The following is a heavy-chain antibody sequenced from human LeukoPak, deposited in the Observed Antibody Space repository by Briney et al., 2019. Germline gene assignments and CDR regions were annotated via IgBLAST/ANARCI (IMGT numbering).Heavy chain of an antibody. V-gene: IGHV1-18*01. CDR3: ARDAGISSGWHRELDY. J-gene: IGHJ4*02. Sequence: ASVKVSCKASGYTFTIYGISWVRQAPGQGLEWMGWVSAYNGNTNYAQKLQGIVTMTTDTSTSTAYMELRSLRSDDTAVYYCARDAGISSGWHRELDYWGQGTLVTVSS. D-gene: IGHD6-19*01. CDR2: VSAYNGNT. CDR1: GYTFTIYG.